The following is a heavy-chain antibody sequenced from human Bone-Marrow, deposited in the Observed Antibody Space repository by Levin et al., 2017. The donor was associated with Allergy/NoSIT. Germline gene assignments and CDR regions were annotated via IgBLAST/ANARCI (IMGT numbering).Heavy chain of an antibody. V-gene: IGHV1-24*01. J-gene: IGHJ6*02. Sequence: GASVKVSCKVSGYTLTELPMHWVRQAPGKGLEWVGGFDPEDANTMHAQRFQGRVTMTEDTSTDTAYMELSSLRSEDTAVYYCAMTTVTSRPYYYYYYGMDVWGQGTTVTDSS. D-gene: IGHD4-17*01. CDR1: GYTLTELP. CDR3: AMTTVTSRPYYYYYYGMDV. CDR2: FDPEDANT.